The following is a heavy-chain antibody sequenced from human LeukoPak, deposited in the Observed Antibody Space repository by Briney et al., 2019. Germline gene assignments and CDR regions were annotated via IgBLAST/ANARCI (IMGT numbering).Heavy chain of an antibody. CDR2: VKHDGSES. V-gene: IGHV3-7*01. CDR3: VRDGVTAGFDY. D-gene: IGHD2-21*02. CDR1: GFTSSYYW. Sequence: PGGSLRLSCAASGFTSSYYWMSWVRQSPGKGLEWVANVKHDGSESFYADSVKGRFTVSRDNVKNSLYLDLNNLKLEDTALYYCVRDGVTAGFDYWGQGTLVSVSS. J-gene: IGHJ4*02.